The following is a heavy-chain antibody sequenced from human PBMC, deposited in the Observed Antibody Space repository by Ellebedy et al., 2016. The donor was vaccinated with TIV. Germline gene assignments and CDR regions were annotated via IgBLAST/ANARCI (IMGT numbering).Heavy chain of an antibody. J-gene: IGHJ4*02. CDR2: ISYDGSNK. V-gene: IGHV3-30-3*01. D-gene: IGHD4-17*01. CDR3: ARDRVHYAHFDY. CDR1: GFIFSSYA. Sequence: GGSLRLXCAASGFIFSSYAMHWVRQAPGKGLEWVAVISYDGSNKYYADSVKDRFTISRDNSKNTLYLQMNSLRAEDTAVYYCARDRVHYAHFDYWGQGTLVTVSS.